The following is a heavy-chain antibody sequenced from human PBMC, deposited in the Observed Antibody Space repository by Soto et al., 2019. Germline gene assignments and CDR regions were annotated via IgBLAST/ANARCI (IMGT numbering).Heavy chain of an antibody. CDR2: IYYSGSP. V-gene: IGHV4-59*08. CDR1: GGSISSYY. J-gene: IGHJ4*02. CDR3: ATTTFYYDSSGYQYEYYFDY. D-gene: IGHD3-22*01. Sequence: SETLSLTCTVSGGSISSYYWSWIRQPPGKGLEWIGYIYYSGSPNYNPSLKSRVTISVDTSKNQFSLKLSSVTAADTAVYYCATTTFYYDSSGYQYEYYFDYWGQGTLVTVSS.